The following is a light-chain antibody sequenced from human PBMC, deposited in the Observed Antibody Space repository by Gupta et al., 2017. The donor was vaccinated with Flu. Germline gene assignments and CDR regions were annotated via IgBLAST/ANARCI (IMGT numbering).Light chain of an antibody. J-gene: IGKJ2*01. Sequence: VTPGEAASISCRSSQSRLHSNGYNYLDWYLQKPGQSPQLLIYLGSNRASGVPDRFSGSGSGTEFTLKISRVEAEDVGVYYCMQTLQTPYTFGQGTKLEI. CDR1: QSRLHSNGYNY. CDR2: LGS. V-gene: IGKV2-28*01. CDR3: MQTLQTPYT.